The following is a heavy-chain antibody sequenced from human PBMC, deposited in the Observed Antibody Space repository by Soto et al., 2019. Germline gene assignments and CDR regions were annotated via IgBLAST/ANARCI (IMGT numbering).Heavy chain of an antibody. CDR2: ISSSSSYI. CDR3: ARWGYYDSSGYYYVENAFDI. D-gene: IGHD3-22*01. CDR1: GFTFSSYS. V-gene: IGHV3-21*01. J-gene: IGHJ3*02. Sequence: PGGSLRLSCAASGFTFSSYSMNWVRQAPGKGLEWVSSISSSSSYIYYADSVKGRFTISRDNAKNSLYLQMNSLRAEDTAVYYCARWGYYDSSGYYYVENAFDIWGQGTMVTVSS.